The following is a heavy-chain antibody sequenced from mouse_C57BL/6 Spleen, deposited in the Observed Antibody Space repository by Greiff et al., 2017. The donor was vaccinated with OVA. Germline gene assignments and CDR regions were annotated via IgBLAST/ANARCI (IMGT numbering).Heavy chain of an antibody. CDR3: ARDRGSSGYPAWFAY. D-gene: IGHD3-2*02. J-gene: IGHJ3*01. Sequence: EVHLVESGGGLVKPGGSLKLSCAASGFTFSSYAMSWVRQTPEKRLEWVATISDGGSYTYYPDNVKGRFTISRDNAKNNLYLQMSHLKSEDTAMYYCARDRGSSGYPAWFAYWGQGTLVTVSA. V-gene: IGHV5-4*01. CDR2: ISDGGSYT. CDR1: GFTFSSYA.